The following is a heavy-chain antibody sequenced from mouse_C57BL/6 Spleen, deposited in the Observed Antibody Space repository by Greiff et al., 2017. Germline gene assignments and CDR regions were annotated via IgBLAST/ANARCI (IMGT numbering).Heavy chain of an antibody. J-gene: IGHJ2*01. CDR1: GYTFTSYW. V-gene: IGHV1-69*01. D-gene: IGHD3-2*02. CDR3: ASSSGPLPND. CDR2: IDPSDSYT. Sequence: QVQLQQPGAELVMPGASVKLSCKASGYTFTSYWMHWVKQRPGQGLEWIGEIDPSDSYTNYTQKFKGKSTLTVDKSSSTAYMQLSSLTSADSAVYYGASSSGPLPNDWGQGTTLTVSS.